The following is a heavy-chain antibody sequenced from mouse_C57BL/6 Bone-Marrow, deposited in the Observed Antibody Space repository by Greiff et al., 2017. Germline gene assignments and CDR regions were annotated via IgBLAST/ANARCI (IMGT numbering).Heavy chain of an antibody. Sequence: EVHLVESGGGLVQPGGSLSLSCAASGFTFTDYYMRWVRQPPGKALEWLGFIRKKANGYTTEYSASVKGRFTISRDNSQSILYLQMNALRAEDSATYYCARSVANWPYFDYWGQGTTLTVSS. V-gene: IGHV7-3*01. CDR1: GFTFTDYY. CDR2: IRKKANGYTT. CDR3: ARSVANWPYFDY. D-gene: IGHD1-1*02. J-gene: IGHJ2*01.